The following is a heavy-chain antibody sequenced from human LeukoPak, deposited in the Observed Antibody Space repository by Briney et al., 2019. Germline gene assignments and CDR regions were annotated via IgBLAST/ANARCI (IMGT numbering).Heavy chain of an antibody. V-gene: IGHV5-51*01. Sequence: PGESLKISCKGSGYSFTSYWIGWVRQMPGKGLEWMGIIYPGDSDTRYSPSFQGQVTISADKSISTAYLQWSSLKASDTAMYYCARLGSIAAAGTGAGWFDPWGQGTLVTVSS. CDR3: ARLGSIAAAGTGAGWFDP. CDR1: GYSFTSYW. CDR2: IYPGDSDT. D-gene: IGHD6-13*01. J-gene: IGHJ5*02.